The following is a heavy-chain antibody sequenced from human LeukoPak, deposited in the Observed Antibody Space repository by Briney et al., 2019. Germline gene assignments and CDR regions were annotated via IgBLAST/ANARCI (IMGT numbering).Heavy chain of an antibody. D-gene: IGHD2-21*02. CDR2: IYYSGST. J-gene: IGHJ4*02. CDR1: GGSISSYY. V-gene: IGHV4-59*01. CDR3: ARLSGDCGGDCLDY. Sequence: SETLSLTCTVSGGSISSYYWSWIRQPPGKGLEWIGYIYYSGSTNYNPSLKSRVTISVDTSKNQFSLKLSSVTAADTAVYYCARLSGDCGGDCLDYWGQGTLVTVSS.